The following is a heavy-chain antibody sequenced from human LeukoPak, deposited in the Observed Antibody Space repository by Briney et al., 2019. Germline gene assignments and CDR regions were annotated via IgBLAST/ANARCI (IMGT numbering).Heavy chain of an antibody. V-gene: IGHV3-23*01. Sequence: PGGSLRLSCAASGFTFSSYAMTWVRQTPGKGLEWVSSINSGGENTDYADSVKGRFTISRDNSKSTLYLQMNSLRAEDTAVYYCAKYHKKTVAGRDFDYWGQGTLVSVSS. D-gene: IGHD6-19*01. CDR3: AKYHKKTVAGRDFDY. CDR1: GFTFSSYA. CDR2: INSGGENT. J-gene: IGHJ4*02.